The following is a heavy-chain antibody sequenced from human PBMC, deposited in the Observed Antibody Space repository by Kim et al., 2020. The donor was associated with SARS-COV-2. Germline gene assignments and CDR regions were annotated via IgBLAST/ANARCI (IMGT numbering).Heavy chain of an antibody. Sequence: GGSLRLSCAASGFTFSSYGMHWVRQAPGKGLEWVAVISFDGSNKYYADSVKGRFTISRDNSKNTLYLQMNSLRAEDTAVYYCAKARAEVSGSSAFDYWG. CDR3: AKARAEVSGSSAFDY. D-gene: IGHD1-26*01. CDR1: GFTFSSYG. V-gene: IGHV3-30*18. CDR2: ISFDGSNK. J-gene: IGHJ4*01.